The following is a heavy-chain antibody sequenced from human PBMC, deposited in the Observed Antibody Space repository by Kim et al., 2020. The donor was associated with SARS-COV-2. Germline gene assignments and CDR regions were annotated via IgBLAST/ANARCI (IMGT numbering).Heavy chain of an antibody. CDR2: IFGSVHGT. V-gene: IGHV3-23*01. D-gene: IGHD2-2*01. CDR3: AKNVHLTSVTFLWYFDL. J-gene: IGHJ2*01. CDR1: RFTFSSSA. Sequence: GGSLRLSCVGSRFTFSSSAMTWVRQPPGKGLEWVSTIFGSVHGTYYSSSVRGRFIVSRDNSKNTLYLQMDNLRADDTAIYYCAKNVHLTSVTFLWYFDLWGRGTSVTVSS.